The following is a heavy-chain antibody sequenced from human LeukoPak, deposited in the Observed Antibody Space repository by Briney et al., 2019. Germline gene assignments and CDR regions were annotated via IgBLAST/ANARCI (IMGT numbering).Heavy chain of an antibody. Sequence: ASVKVSCKASGYTFTSYGISWVRQAPGQGLEWMGWISAYNGNTNYAQKLQGRVTMTTDTSTSTAYMELRSLRSDDTVVYYCARARGYGTLYYSYMDVWGKGTTVTVSS. CDR2: ISAYNGNT. CDR3: ARARGYGTLYYSYMDV. D-gene: IGHD5-18*01. J-gene: IGHJ6*03. V-gene: IGHV1-18*01. CDR1: GYTFTSYG.